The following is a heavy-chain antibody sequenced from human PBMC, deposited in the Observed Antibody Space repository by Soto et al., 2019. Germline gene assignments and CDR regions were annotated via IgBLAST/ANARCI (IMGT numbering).Heavy chain of an antibody. Sequence: SETLSLTCSVSGGSISRYYCSWLRQPRVQGLEWIGYIYYSGSTNYNPSIKSRVTISVDTSKNQFSLMLSSVTAADTAVYYCARGAASQYQLLFHGDYYFDYWGQGTLVTVS. D-gene: IGHD2-2*01. V-gene: IGHV4-59*01. CDR1: GGSISRYY. CDR2: IYYSGST. CDR3: ARGAASQYQLLFHGDYYFDY. J-gene: IGHJ4*02.